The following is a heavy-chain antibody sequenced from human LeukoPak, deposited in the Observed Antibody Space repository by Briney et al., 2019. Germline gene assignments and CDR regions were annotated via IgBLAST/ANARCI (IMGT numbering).Heavy chain of an antibody. J-gene: IGHJ4*02. V-gene: IGHV3-43*02. CDR3: AKDISGDDASVFDY. CDR1: GSTFDDYA. Sequence: GGSLRLSCAASGSTFDDYAMHWVRQAPGKGLEGVSLISGDAGSTYYADSVKGRFTISRDNSKNSLYLQMNSLRTEDTALYYCAKDISGDDASVFDYWGQGTLVTVSS. CDR2: ISGDAGST. D-gene: IGHD4-17*01.